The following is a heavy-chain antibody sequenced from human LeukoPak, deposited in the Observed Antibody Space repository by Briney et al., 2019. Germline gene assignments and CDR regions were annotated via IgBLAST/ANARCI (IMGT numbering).Heavy chain of an antibody. Sequence: ASVKVSCKASGYTFTGYYMHWVRQAPGQGLEWMGWINPNSGGTNYAQKFQGRVTMTRDTSISTAYMELSRLRSDDTAVYYCARVAGEIAARRGSPYWGQGTLVTVSS. CDR3: ARVAGEIAARRGSPY. D-gene: IGHD6-6*01. J-gene: IGHJ4*02. CDR1: GYTFTGYY. CDR2: INPNSGGT. V-gene: IGHV1-2*02.